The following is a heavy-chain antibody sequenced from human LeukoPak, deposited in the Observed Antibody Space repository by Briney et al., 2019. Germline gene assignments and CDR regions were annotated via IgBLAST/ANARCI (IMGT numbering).Heavy chain of an antibody. Sequence: GGSLRLSCAASGFTFDDYAMHWVRQAPGKGLEWVSGISWNSGSIGYADSVKGRFTISRDNAKNSLYLQMNSLRAEDTALYYCAKDIGWELRGPVVYWGQGTLVTVSS. CDR2: ISWNSGSI. J-gene: IGHJ4*02. D-gene: IGHD1-26*01. CDR3: AKDIGWELRGPVVY. CDR1: GFTFDDYA. V-gene: IGHV3-9*01.